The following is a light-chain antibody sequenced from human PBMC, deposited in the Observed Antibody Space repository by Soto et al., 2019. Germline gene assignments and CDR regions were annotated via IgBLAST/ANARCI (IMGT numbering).Light chain of an antibody. Sequence: DIQLTQSPYFLSASVGDRVTITCRASQGISSYLAWYQQKPGKAPKLLIYAASTLQSGVPSRFSGSGSGTEFTLTISSLQPEDFATYYCQQLNSYPLFGPGTKVDIK. CDR2: AAS. J-gene: IGKJ3*01. V-gene: IGKV1-9*01. CDR3: QQLNSYPL. CDR1: QGISSY.